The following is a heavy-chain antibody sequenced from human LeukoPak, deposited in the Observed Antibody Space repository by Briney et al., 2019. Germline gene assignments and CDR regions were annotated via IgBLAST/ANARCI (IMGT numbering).Heavy chain of an antibody. CDR1: GGSISSYY. CDR3: ARDRRWELRDAFDI. J-gene: IGHJ3*02. V-gene: IGHV4-4*07. CDR2: IYTSGST. D-gene: IGHD1-26*01. Sequence: PSETLSLTCTVSGGSISSYYWSWIRQPAGEGLEWIGRIYTSGSTNYNPSLKSRVTMSVDTSKNQFSLKLSSVTAADTAVYYCARDRRWELRDAFDIWGQGTMVTVSS.